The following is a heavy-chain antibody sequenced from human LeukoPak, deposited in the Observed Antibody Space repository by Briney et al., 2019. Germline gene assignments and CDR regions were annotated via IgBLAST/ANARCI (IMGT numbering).Heavy chain of an antibody. D-gene: IGHD3-16*01. CDR1: GFTFSNYW. Sequence: GGSLRLSCAASGFTFSNYWMHWVRQAPGKGLVWVSRIKSDGSRTDYADSVKGRFTISRDNAKNTLYLQMNSLRAEDTAVYYCAKRGGTSQFYLDFWGQGTLVTVSS. V-gene: IGHV3-74*01. CDR3: AKRGGTSQFYLDF. J-gene: IGHJ4*02. CDR2: IKSDGSRT.